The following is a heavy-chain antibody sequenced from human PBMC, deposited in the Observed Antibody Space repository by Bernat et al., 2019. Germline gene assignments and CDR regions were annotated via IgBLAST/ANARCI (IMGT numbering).Heavy chain of an antibody. CDR2: IDLIGSDQ. V-gene: IGHV3-7*03. Sequence: EVQLVESGGGLVQPGGSLRPSCVASGFSFSSYWLSWVRQAPGKGLEWVANIDLIGSDQYYVDSVKGRFTISRDNINNSLYLQMNRLRVEDTAVHYCHVGVRRGSGFDIWGKGTTVTVSS. J-gene: IGHJ3*02. D-gene: IGHD3-16*01. CDR1: GFSFSSYW. CDR3: HVGVRRGSGFDI.